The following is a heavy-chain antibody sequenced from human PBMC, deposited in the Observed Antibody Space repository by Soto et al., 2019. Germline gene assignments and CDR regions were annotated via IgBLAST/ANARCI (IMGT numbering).Heavy chain of an antibody. CDR2: IGTAGDT. Sequence: EVQLVESGGGLVQPGGSLRLSCAASGFTFSSYDMYWVRQATGKGLEWVSAIGTAGDTYYPGSVKGRFTISRENAKNSLYLQMNSLRAGDTAVYYCARGRDHNWFDPWGQGTLVTVSS. J-gene: IGHJ5*02. CDR1: GFTFSSYD. CDR3: ARGRDHNWFDP. V-gene: IGHV3-13*01.